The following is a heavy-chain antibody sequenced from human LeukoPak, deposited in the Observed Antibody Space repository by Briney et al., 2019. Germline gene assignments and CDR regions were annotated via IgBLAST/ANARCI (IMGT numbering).Heavy chain of an antibody. D-gene: IGHD1-7*01. CDR2: IKNKGEGETT. J-gene: IGHJ4*02. Sequence: GGSLRLSCAASGFTFTNAWMSWVRQAPGKGLEWVGRIKNKGEGETTDYAAPVKGRFTISRNDSENTLFLQMHSLETEDTALYYCVWNSEHYFDFWGQGSLVTVSS. V-gene: IGHV3-15*01. CDR1: GFTFTNAW. CDR3: VWNSEHYFDF.